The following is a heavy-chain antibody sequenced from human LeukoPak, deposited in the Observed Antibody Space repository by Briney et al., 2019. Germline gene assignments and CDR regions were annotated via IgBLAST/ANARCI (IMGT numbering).Heavy chain of an antibody. J-gene: IGHJ4*02. CDR1: GYTFTGYY. Sequence: ASVKVSCKASGYTFTGYYMHWMRQAPGQGLEWMGWINPNSGGTNYAQKFQGRVTMTRDTSISTAYMELSRLRSDDTAVYYCASEPYYYDSSGYYNDYWGQGTLVTVSS. D-gene: IGHD3-22*01. V-gene: IGHV1-2*02. CDR3: ASEPYYYDSSGYYNDY. CDR2: INPNSGGT.